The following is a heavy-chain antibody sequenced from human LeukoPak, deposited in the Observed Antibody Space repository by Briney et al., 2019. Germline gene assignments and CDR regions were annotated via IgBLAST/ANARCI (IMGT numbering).Heavy chain of an antibody. CDR1: GYSLSSSNW. Sequence: SETLSLTCAVSGYSLSSSNWWGWIRQPPGKGLEWIGYIYYSGSTNYNPSLKSRVTMSVDTSKNQFSLKLSSVTALDTAVYYCARSRPERYAGAFDYWGQGTLVTVSS. CDR3: ARSRPERYAGAFDY. V-gene: IGHV4-28*06. CDR2: IYYSGST. J-gene: IGHJ4*02. D-gene: IGHD5-24*01.